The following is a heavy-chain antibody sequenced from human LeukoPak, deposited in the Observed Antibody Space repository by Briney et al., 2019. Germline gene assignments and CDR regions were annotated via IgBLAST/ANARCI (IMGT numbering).Heavy chain of an antibody. CDR1: GYTFTGYY. J-gene: IGHJ4*02. CDR3: ARAIVEMATIGGYYFDY. Sequence: ASVKVSCKASGYTFTGYYLHWVRQAPGQGLEWMGRIIPNSGGTNYAQKFQGRVTMTRDTSISTAYMELSRLRSDDTAVYYCARAIVEMATIGGYYFDYWGQGTLVTVSS. CDR2: IIPNSGGT. D-gene: IGHD5-24*01. V-gene: IGHV1-2*06.